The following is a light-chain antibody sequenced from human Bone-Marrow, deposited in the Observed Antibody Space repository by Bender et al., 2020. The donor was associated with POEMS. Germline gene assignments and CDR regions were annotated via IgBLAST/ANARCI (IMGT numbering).Light chain of an antibody. J-gene: IGLJ2*01. CDR3: QSSDSSMSL. CDR1: SSDVGGYNY. Sequence: QSALTQPPSASGSLGQSVTISCTGTSSDVGGYNYVSWYQQHPGKAPKLMIYEVSKRASGVPDRFSGSKSGNTASLTVSGLQAEDEADYYCQSSDSSMSLFGAGTRLTVL. V-gene: IGLV2-8*01. CDR2: EVS.